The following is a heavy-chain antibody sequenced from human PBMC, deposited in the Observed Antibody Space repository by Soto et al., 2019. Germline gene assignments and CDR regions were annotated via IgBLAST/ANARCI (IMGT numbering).Heavy chain of an antibody. V-gene: IGHV3-11*01. CDR3: ARGLSCISTSCHVGLVDV. Sequence: QVQLVESGGGLVKPGGSLRLSCAASGFTFSDYYMSWIRQAPGKGLEWVSYISSSGSTIYYADSVKGRFTISRDNAKNSLYLQMNSLRAEDTGVYYCARGLSCISTSCHVGLVDVWGQGTTVTVSS. J-gene: IGHJ6*02. D-gene: IGHD2-2*01. CDR2: ISSSGSTI. CDR1: GFTFSDYY.